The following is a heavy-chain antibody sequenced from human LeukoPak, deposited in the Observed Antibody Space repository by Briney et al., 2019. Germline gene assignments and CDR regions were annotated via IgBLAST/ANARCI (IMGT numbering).Heavy chain of an antibody. CDR3: ASTYYYDSSGYGLVRLGPFDY. V-gene: IGHV1-46*01. D-gene: IGHD3-22*01. Sequence: ASVKVSCKASGYTFTSYYMHWVRQAPGQGLEWMGIINPSGGSTSYAQQFQGRVTMTRDTSTSTVYMELSSLRSEDTAVYYCASTYYYDSSGYGLVRLGPFDYWGQGTLVTVSS. CDR2: INPSGGST. CDR1: GYTFTSYY. J-gene: IGHJ4*02.